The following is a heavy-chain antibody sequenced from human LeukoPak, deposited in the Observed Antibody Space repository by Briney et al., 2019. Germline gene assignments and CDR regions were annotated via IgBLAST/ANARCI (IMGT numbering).Heavy chain of an antibody. CDR3: ARDLLFGEGAFDP. CDR2: ISAYNGNT. Sequence: GASVKVSCKASGYTFTSYDINWVRQATGQGLEWMGWISAYNGNTNYAQKLQGRVTMTTDTSTSTAYMELRSLRSDDTAVYYCARDLLFGEGAFDPWGQGTLVTVSS. CDR1: GYTFTSYD. J-gene: IGHJ5*02. D-gene: IGHD3-10*02. V-gene: IGHV1-18*01.